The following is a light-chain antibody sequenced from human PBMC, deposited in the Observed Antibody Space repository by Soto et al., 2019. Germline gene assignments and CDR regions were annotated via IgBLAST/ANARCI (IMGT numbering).Light chain of an antibody. CDR2: DVS. J-gene: IGLJ1*01. Sequence: QSVLTQPASVAGSPGQSITISCTGTSSDVGGYNYVSWYQQHPGKAPKLMIYDVSSRPSGVSNRFSGSKSGNTASLTSSGLQAEDEADYYCSSYTSSSTYVFGTGTKLTVL. CDR3: SSYTSSSTYV. CDR1: SSDVGGYNY. V-gene: IGLV2-14*03.